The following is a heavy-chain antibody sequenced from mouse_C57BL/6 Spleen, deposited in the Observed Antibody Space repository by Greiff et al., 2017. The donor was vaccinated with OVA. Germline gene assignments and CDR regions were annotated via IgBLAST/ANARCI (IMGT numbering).Heavy chain of an antibody. CDR2: IWSGGST. D-gene: IGHD2-5*01. CDR1: GFSLTSYG. CDR3: ARPLYYSNYEFAY. J-gene: IGHJ3*01. Sequence: QVQLKESGPGLVQPSQSLSITCTVSGFSLTSYGVHWVRQSPGKGLEWLGVIWSGGSTDYNAAFISRLSISKDNSKSQVFFKMNSLQADDTAIYYCARPLYYSNYEFAYWGQGTLVTVSA. V-gene: IGHV2-2*01.